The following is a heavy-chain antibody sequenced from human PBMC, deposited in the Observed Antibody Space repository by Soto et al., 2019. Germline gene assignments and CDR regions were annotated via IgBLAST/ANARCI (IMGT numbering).Heavy chain of an antibody. D-gene: IGHD3-10*01. V-gene: IGHV3-53*01. CDR3: ARGVPSMAYYGEYYFAN. CDR2: IYSGGST. J-gene: IGHJ4*02. CDR1: GFTVSSNY. Sequence: EVQMVESGGGLIQPGGSLRLSCAAFGFTVSSNYMTWVRQAPGKGLEWASVIYSGGSTYYADSVKGRFTISRDNSRNTLYLKRNSLRAEDTAVYYCARGVPSMAYYGEYYFANWGQGTLVTVSS.